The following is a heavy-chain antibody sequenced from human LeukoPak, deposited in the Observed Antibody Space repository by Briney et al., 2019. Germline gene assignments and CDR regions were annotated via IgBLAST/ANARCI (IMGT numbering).Heavy chain of an antibody. Sequence: ASVKVSCKASGYTFTSYHMHWVRQAPGQGLEWMGIINPSGGSTSYAQKFQGRVSMTRDTSTSTAYLELRSLRSDDTAVYYCARDEMYFYDSSGLDYWGQGTLVTVSS. J-gene: IGHJ4*02. CDR3: ARDEMYFYDSSGLDY. CDR1: GYTFTSYH. D-gene: IGHD3-22*01. CDR2: INPSGGST. V-gene: IGHV1-46*01.